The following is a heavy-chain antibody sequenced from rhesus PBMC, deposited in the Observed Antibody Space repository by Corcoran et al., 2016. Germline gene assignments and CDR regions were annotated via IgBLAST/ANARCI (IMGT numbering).Heavy chain of an antibody. Sequence: EVQLVESGGGLVKPGGSVRLVCVASVFTFSSYGMHWVRQATGQGGEWLSVIRATGGTTTCTDYVKDRVTISRDNAQKSLFLQMNSLGAQDTAVYYCTRGRQLYYGLDSGCQGVVVAVSS. CDR2: IRATGGTT. D-gene: IGHD6-25*01. CDR1: VFTFSSYG. J-gene: IGHJ6*01. CDR3: TRGRQLYYGLDS. V-gene: IGHV3-100*01.